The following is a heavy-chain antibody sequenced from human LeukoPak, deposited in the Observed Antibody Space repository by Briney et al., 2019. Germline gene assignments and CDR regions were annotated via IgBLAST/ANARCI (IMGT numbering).Heavy chain of an antibody. D-gene: IGHD5-12*01. J-gene: IGHJ4*02. CDR3: AREGGATTRFDY. Sequence: PSETLSLTCAVYGGSFSGYYWSWIRQPPGKGLEWIGEINHSGSTNYNPSLKSRVTISVDTSKNQFSLKLSSVTAADTAVYYCAREGGATTRFDYWGREPWSPSPQ. V-gene: IGHV4-34*01. CDR2: INHSGST. CDR1: GGSFSGYY.